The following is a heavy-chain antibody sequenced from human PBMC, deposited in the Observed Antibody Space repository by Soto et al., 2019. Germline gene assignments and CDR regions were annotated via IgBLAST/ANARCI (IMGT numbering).Heavy chain of an antibody. CDR1: GFTFSSYS. Sequence: GGSLRLSCAASGFTFSSYSMNWVRQAPGKGLEWVSSISSSSSYIYYADSVKGRFTISRDNAKNSLYLQMNSLRAEDTAVYYCARGDCTNGVCYVRGYYYYMDVWGKGTTVTVSS. D-gene: IGHD2-8*01. J-gene: IGHJ6*03. V-gene: IGHV3-21*01. CDR2: ISSSSSYI. CDR3: ARGDCTNGVCYVRGYYYYMDV.